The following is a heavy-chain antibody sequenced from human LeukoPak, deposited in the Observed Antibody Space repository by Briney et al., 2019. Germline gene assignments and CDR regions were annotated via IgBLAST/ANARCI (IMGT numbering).Heavy chain of an antibody. CDR2: ISYSGTT. D-gene: IGHD3-10*01. CDR1: SASNSSSPYY. Sequence: PSETLSLTCTVSSASNSSSPYYWGWIRQSPGKGLEWIGSISYSGTTYYNPSLKSRVTISVDTSKNHLSLKLGSVTAADTAVYYCAANSADYNTLGSSYKVWGQGTLVTVSS. J-gene: IGHJ4*02. V-gene: IGHV4-39*02. CDR3: AANSADYNTLGSSYKV.